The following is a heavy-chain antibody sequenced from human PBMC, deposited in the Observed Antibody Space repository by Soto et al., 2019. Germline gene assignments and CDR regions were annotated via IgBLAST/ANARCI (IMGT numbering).Heavy chain of an antibody. Sequence: QVQLVQSGAEVKKPGASVKVSCKASGYTFTSYDINWVRQATGQGLEWMGWMNPNSGNTGYAQKFQGRVTMTRNTSISTAYMELSSLRSEDTAVYYCARLSSGPRFPRGYYYYYYMDVWGKGTTVTVSS. CDR2: MNPNSGNT. CDR3: ARLSSGPRFPRGYYYYYYMDV. J-gene: IGHJ6*03. CDR1: GYTFTSYD. D-gene: IGHD6-19*01. V-gene: IGHV1-8*01.